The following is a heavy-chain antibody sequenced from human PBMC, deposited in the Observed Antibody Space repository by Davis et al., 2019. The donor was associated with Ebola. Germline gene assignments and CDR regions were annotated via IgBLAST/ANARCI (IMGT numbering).Heavy chain of an antibody. CDR3: ARARGWGSYRLDY. CDR1: GGSISSGGYY. V-gene: IGHV4-31*03. J-gene: IGHJ4*02. Sequence: SETLSLTCTVSGGSISSGGYYWSWIRQHPGKGLEWIGYIYYSGSTYYNPSLKSRVTISVDTSKNQFSLKLSSVTAADTAVYYCARARGWGSYRLDYWGQGTLVTVSS. CDR2: IYYSGST. D-gene: IGHD3-16*02.